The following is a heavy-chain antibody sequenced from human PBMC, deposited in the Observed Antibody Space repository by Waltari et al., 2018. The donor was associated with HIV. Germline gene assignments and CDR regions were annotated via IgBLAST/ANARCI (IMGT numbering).Heavy chain of an antibody. CDR3: ARDAMLTVGKRSPYYFDY. CDR2: INHSGST. V-gene: IGHV4-34*01. J-gene: IGHJ4*02. D-gene: IGHD2-2*01. CDR1: GGSFIDYY. Sequence: QVQLQQWGAGLLKPSETLSLTCAVYGGSFIDYYWSWIRQPPGKGLEWIGEINHSGSTNYNPALKSRVTMSVDTSKNQFSLKLISVTAADTAVYYCARDAMLTVGKRSPYYFDYWGLGTLVTVSS.